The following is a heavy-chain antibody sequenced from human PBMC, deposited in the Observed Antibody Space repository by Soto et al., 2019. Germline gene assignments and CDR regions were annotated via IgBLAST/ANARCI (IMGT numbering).Heavy chain of an antibody. Sequence: GASVKVSCKASGGTFSRHAISWVRQAPGQGLEWMGGIIPIFGTANYAQKFQGRVTITADESTSTAYMELSSLRSEDTAVYYCARAVDRICIYYCEYWGQGTRVSISS. J-gene: IGHJ4*02. CDR3: ARAVDRICIYYCEY. D-gene: IGHD2-21*01. V-gene: IGHV1-69*13. CDR1: GGTFSRHA. CDR2: IIPIFGTA.